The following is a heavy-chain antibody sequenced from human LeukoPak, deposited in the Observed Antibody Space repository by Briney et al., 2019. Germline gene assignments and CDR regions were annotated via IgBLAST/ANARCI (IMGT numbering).Heavy chain of an antibody. CDR3: ARGNFGDYD. Sequence: GSLRLSCTASGFTFSGFWMGWVRQAPRKGLEWVAHIKQDGSEKYYVDSVKGRFTISRDNAENSLILQMNSLRAEDTSVYYCARGNFGDYDWGQGTLVTVSS. CDR1: GFTFSGFW. CDR2: IKQDGSEK. J-gene: IGHJ4*02. D-gene: IGHD4-17*01. V-gene: IGHV3-7*01.